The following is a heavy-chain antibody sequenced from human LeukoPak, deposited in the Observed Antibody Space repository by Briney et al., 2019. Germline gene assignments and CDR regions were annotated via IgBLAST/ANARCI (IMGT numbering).Heavy chain of an antibody. CDR3: ARDQGPNWFDP. V-gene: IGHV1-46*01. CDR1: GYTFTSYY. Sequence: ASVKVSCKASGYTFTSYYMHWVRQAPGQGLEWMGIINPSGGSTSYAQKFQGRVTMTRVMSTSTVYMELSSLRSEDTAVYYCARDQGPNWFDPWGQGTPVTVSS. J-gene: IGHJ5*02. CDR2: INPSGGST.